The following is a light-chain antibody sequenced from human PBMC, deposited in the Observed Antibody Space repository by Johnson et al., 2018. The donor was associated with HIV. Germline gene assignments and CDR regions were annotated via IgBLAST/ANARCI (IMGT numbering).Light chain of an antibody. CDR3: ATWHSSLTSGGV. J-gene: IGLJ1*01. CDR1: SSNIGNNY. CDR2: ENN. Sequence: QSVLTQPPSVSAAPGQKVTISCSGSSSNIGNNYVSWYQQLQGTAPKLLIYENNKRPSGIPDRFSGSKSGTSATLGITGLQTGDEADYYCATWHSSLTSGGVFGTGTKVTVL. V-gene: IGLV1-51*02.